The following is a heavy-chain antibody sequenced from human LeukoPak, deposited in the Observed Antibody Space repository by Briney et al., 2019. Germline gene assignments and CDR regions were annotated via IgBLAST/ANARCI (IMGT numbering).Heavy chain of an antibody. CDR3: ARDGYAVPGGDY. J-gene: IGHJ4*02. V-gene: IGHV3-7*01. CDR1: GFALSTYW. Sequence: GGSLRLSCAASGFALSTYWMSWVRQAPGKGLEWVANIKQDGSDKYYADSVKGRFTISRDNAKNSLYLQMNSLRAEDTAVYYCARDGYAVPGGDYWGQGTLVTVSS. CDR2: IKQDGSDK. D-gene: IGHD6-19*01.